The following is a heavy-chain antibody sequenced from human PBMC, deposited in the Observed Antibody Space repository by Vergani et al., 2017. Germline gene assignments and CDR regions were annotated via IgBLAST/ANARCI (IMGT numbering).Heavy chain of an antibody. CDR2: IIPILGIA. CDR3: ARGGYDFWSGSHQPPYYYYYYGMDV. CDR1: GGTFSSYT. V-gene: IGHV1-69*02. D-gene: IGHD3-3*01. J-gene: IGHJ6*02. Sequence: QVQLVQSGAEVKKPGSSVKVSCKASGGTFSSYTISWVRQAPGQGLEWMGRIIPILGIANYAQKFQGRVTITADKSTSTAYMELSSLRSEDTAVYYCARGGYDFWSGSHQPPYYYYYYGMDVWGQGTTVTVSS.